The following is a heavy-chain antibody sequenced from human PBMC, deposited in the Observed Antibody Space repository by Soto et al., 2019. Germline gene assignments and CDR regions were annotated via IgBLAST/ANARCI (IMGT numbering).Heavy chain of an antibody. D-gene: IGHD2-2*01. J-gene: IGHJ4*02. V-gene: IGHV3-33*01. Sequence: PGGSLRLSCAASEFTFNKYGMHWVRQAPGRGLEWVAVVWYDGNIKYYADSVKGRFTISRDNAKNSLYLQMNSLRAEDTAVYYCARGPPLIVVVPAALYYFDYWGQGTLVTVSS. CDR2: VWYDGNIK. CDR3: ARGPPLIVVVPAALYYFDY. CDR1: EFTFNKYG.